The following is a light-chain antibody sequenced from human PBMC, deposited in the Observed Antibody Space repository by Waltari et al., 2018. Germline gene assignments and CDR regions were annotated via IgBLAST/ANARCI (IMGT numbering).Light chain of an antibody. CDR3: SSFTSSTTGI. J-gene: IGLJ2*01. V-gene: IGLV2-14*01. Sequence: SALTQPDSVSGSPGQSITISCSGISSDSGGYEYVSCYQQHPGKAPKVIIYDVSNRPSVVSKRFSGSKSGSAASLTISGLQAEDEADYYCSSFTSSTTGIFGGGTKLTVL. CDR2: DVS. CDR1: SSDSGGYEY.